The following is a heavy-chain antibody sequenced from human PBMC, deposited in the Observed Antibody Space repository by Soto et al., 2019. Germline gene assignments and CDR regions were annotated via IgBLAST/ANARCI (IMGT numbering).Heavy chain of an antibody. J-gene: IGHJ6*02. CDR2: IVVGSGNT. CDR3: AAGDIGYCSGGSCYWLYYYYYYGMDV. V-gene: IGHV1-58*01. CDR1: GFTFTSSA. Sequence: SVKVSCKASGFTFTSSAVQWVRQARGQRLEWIGWIVVGSGNTNYAQKFQERVTITRDMSTSTAYMELSSLRSEDTAVYYCAAGDIGYCSGGSCYWLYYYYYYGMDVWG. D-gene: IGHD2-15*01.